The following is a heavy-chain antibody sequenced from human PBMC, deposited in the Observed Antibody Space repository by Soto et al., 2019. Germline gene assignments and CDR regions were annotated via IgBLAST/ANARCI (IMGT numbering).Heavy chain of an antibody. CDR3: ARGGGSDSFDY. CDR1: GASITYGGYS. V-gene: IGHV4-30-2*01. CDR2: INHLETT. Sequence: SETLSLTCTVSGASITYGGYSWSWIRQTPGKGLEWIGYINHLETTFYNPSFGSRLSLSIDRAKNQFSLNLNSMSAADRAVYFCARGGGSDSFDYWGQGILVTVSS. D-gene: IGHD1-26*01. J-gene: IGHJ4*02.